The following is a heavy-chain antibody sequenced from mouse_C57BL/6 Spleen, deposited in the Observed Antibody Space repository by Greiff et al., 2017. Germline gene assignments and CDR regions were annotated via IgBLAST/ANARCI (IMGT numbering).Heavy chain of an antibody. V-gene: IGHV1-59*01. J-gene: IGHJ3*01. CDR2: IDPSDSYT. CDR3: ARNTTELAY. D-gene: IGHD1-1*01. CDR1: GYTFTSYW. Sequence: VQLQQPGAELVRPGTSVKLSCKASGYTFTSYWMHWVKQRPGQGLEWIGVIDPSDSYTNYNQKFKGKATLTVDTSSSTAYMQLSSLTSEDSAVYYCARNTTELAYWGQGTLVTVSA.